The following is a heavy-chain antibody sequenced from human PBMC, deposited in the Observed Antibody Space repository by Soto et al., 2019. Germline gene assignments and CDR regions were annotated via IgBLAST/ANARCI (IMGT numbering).Heavy chain of an antibody. CDR3: ARADTAMVSLRYYFDY. Sequence: EASVKVSCKASGGTFSSYAISWLRQAPGQGLEWMGGIIPIFGTANYAQKFQGRVTITADESTSTAYMELSSLRSEDTAVYYCARADTAMVSLRYYFDYWGQGTLVTVSS. J-gene: IGHJ4*02. CDR2: IIPIFGTA. D-gene: IGHD5-18*01. V-gene: IGHV1-69*13. CDR1: GGTFSSYA.